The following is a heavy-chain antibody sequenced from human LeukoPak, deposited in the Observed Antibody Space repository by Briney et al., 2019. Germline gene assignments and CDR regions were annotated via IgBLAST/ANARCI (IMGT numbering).Heavy chain of an antibody. CDR3: ARDPYNTHFDC. CDR2: INYSGST. V-gene: IGHV4-39*07. Sequence: PSETLSLTCTVSGGSISSSSYYWGWIRQPPGKGLEWIGSINYSGSTYYNPSLKSRVTISVDTSKNQFSLKLSSVTAADTAVYYCARDPYNTHFDCWGQGTLVTVSS. J-gene: IGHJ4*02. D-gene: IGHD5-24*01. CDR1: GGSISSSSYY.